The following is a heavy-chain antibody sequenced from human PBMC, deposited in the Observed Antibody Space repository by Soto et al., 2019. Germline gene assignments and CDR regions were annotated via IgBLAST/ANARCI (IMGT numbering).Heavy chain of an antibody. V-gene: IGHV4-39*01. CDR1: GRSISSSSYY. Sequence: PSETLSLTCTVSGRSISSSSYYRGWIRQPPGKGLEWIGSIYYSGSTYYNPSLKSRVTISIDTSKNQFSLKLSSVTAADTAVYYCASPGYSGYDLASGAFDIWGQGTMVTVSS. J-gene: IGHJ3*02. CDR2: IYYSGST. CDR3: ASPGYSGYDLASGAFDI. D-gene: IGHD5-12*01.